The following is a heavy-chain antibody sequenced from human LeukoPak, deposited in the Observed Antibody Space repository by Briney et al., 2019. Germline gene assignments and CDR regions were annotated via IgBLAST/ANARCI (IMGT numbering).Heavy chain of an antibody. CDR1: GFTFNNYW. J-gene: IGHJ6*02. V-gene: IGHV3-7*01. D-gene: IGHD6-13*01. CDR3: ARGYFSSSGRGMDV. Sequence: PGGSLRLSCEASGFTFNNYWMSWVRQAPRKGPEWVANIKQDGSEKSYVDSVKGRFTISRDNAKNSLFLQMDSLRAEDTAVYYCARGYFSSSGRGMDVWGQGTTVTVSS. CDR2: IKQDGSEK.